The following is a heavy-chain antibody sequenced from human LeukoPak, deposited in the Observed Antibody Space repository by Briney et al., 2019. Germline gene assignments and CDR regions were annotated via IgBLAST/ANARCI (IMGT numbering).Heavy chain of an antibody. J-gene: IGHJ4*02. CDR2: TYYSGST. CDR1: GGSFSGYY. CDR3: ARPHSGSYPWDY. V-gene: IGHV4-34*01. D-gene: IGHD1-26*01. Sequence: SETLSLTCAVYGGSFSGYYWSWIRQPPGKGLEWIGSTYYSGSTYYNPSLKSRVTISVDTSKNQFSLKLSSVTAADTAVYYCARPHSGSYPWDYWGQGTLVTVSS.